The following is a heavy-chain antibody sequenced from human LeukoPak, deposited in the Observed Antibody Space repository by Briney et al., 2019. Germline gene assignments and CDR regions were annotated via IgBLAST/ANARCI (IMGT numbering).Heavy chain of an antibody. J-gene: IGHJ4*02. D-gene: IGHD1-14*01. CDR1: GSTFSTYW. Sequence: GGSLRLSCAASGSTFSTYWMSWVRQAPGKGLEWVADIKEDGSQKHYVDSVKGRFTISRDNAKSSLYLQMNNLRAEDTAVYYCARSPLRRSDSWGQGTLVIVSS. CDR3: ARSPLRRSDS. V-gene: IGHV3-7*01. CDR2: IKEDGSQK.